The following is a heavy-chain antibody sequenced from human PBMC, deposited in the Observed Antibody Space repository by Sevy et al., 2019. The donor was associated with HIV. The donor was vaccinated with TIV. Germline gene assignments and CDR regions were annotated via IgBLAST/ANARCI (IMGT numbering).Heavy chain of an antibody. CDR3: VRAIATYLSF. CDR1: GFKFNSYW. D-gene: IGHD6-13*01. Sequence: GGSLRLSCVASGFKFNSYWMLWVRQAPGKGLEWVPNINQDATAICYSDSVRGRFIISRDNVRNSVSLQKNILRVEDTDLYYYVRAIATYLSFWGQGTLVTVSS. CDR2: INQDATAI. V-gene: IGHV3-7*01. J-gene: IGHJ4*02.